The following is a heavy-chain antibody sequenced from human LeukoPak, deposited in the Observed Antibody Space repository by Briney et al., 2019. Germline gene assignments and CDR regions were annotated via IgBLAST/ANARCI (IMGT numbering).Heavy chain of an antibody. J-gene: IGHJ4*02. Sequence: SQTLSLTCTVSGGSISSGGYYWSWIRQPPGKGLEWIGYIYHSGSTYYNPSLKSRVTISVDTSKNQFSLKLSSVTAADTAVYYCARVTIYDSSGYYYGGYYFDYWGQGTLVTVSS. CDR2: IYHSGST. CDR1: GGSISSGGYY. D-gene: IGHD3-22*01. CDR3: ARVTIYDSSGYYYGGYYFDY. V-gene: IGHV4-30-2*01.